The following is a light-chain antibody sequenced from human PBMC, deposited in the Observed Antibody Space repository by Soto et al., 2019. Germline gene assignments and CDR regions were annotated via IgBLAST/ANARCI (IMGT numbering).Light chain of an antibody. CDR3: CSYAGTRTHTV. CDR2: EVS. V-gene: IGLV2-23*02. J-gene: IGLJ7*01. Sequence: QSALTQPASVSGSPGQSITISCTGTSSDVGSNNLVSWYQQHPGKAPILRISEVSKRPAGISDRFSGSKSGSTASLTIAGLQAEDEADYYCCSYAGTRTHTVFGGGTQVTVL. CDR1: SSDVGSNNL.